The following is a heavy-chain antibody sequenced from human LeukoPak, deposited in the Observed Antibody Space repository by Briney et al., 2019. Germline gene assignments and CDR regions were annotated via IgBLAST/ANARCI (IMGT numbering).Heavy chain of an antibody. V-gene: IGHV1-18*01. J-gene: IGHJ4*02. CDR2: ISAYNGNT. CDR3: ARAPGVLLWFGELSGLGY. D-gene: IGHD3-10*01. CDR1: GYTFTTYG. Sequence: ASVTVSSTASGYTFTTYGISWVRHAPGQGLEWLGWISAYNGNTNYAQKLQGRVTMTTDTSTSTAYMELRSLRSDDTAVYYCARAPGVLLWFGELSGLGYWGQGTLVTVSS.